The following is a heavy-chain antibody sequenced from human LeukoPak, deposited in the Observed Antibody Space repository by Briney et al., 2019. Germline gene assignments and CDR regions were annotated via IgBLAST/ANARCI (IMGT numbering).Heavy chain of an antibody. CDR3: ARVRCSSNSCFPDY. D-gene: IGHD2-2*01. J-gene: IGHJ4*02. Sequence: GGSLRLSCAASGFTFSNYGMHWVRQAPGKGLEWVANIKQDGSDKYYVDSVKGRFTISRDNAKNSLFLQMNSLRAEDTAVYYCARVRCSSNSCFPDYWGQGTLVTVSS. CDR2: IKQDGSDK. V-gene: IGHV3-7*01. CDR1: GFTFSNYG.